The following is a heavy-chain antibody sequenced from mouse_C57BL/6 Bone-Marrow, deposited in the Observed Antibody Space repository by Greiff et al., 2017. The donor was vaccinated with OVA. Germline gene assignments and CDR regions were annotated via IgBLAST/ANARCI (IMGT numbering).Heavy chain of an antibody. CDR3: ARGAIYDDYGGFDY. Sequence: QVQLQQPGAELVKPGASVKLSCKASGYTFTSYWMHWVKQRPGRGLEWIGRIDPNSGGTKYNEKFKGKATLTVDKPSSTAYMQLSSLTSEDSAVYDGARGAIYDDYGGFDYWGQGTLVTVSA. CDR2: IDPNSGGT. V-gene: IGHV1-72*01. D-gene: IGHD2-4*01. CDR1: GYTFTSYW. J-gene: IGHJ3*01.